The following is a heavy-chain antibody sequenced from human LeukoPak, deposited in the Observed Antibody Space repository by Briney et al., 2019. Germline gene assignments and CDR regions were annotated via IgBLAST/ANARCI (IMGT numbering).Heavy chain of an antibody. Sequence: GGSLRLSCAASGFTFSSYGMHWVRQAPGKGLEWVSAISGSGGSTYYADSVKGRFTISRDNSKNTLYLQMNSLRAEDTAVYYCAKDGHSSGWYYYYYGMDVWGQGTTVTVSS. CDR1: GFTFSSYG. CDR2: ISGSGGST. D-gene: IGHD6-19*01. V-gene: IGHV3-23*01. CDR3: AKDGHSSGWYYYYYGMDV. J-gene: IGHJ6*02.